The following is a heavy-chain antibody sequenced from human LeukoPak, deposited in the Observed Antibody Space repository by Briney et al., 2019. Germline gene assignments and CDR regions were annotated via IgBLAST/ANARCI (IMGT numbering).Heavy chain of an antibody. V-gene: IGHV4-31*03. CDR2: IYYSGST. D-gene: IGHD2-15*01. Sequence: SETLSLTCTVSGGSISSGGYYWSWIRQHPGKGLEWIGYIYYSGSTYYNPSIKSRVTISVDTSKNQFSLKLSSVTAADTAVYYCASSPPTIVVGYFDLWGRGTLVTVSS. J-gene: IGHJ2*01. CDR3: ASSPPTIVVGYFDL. CDR1: GGSISSGGYY.